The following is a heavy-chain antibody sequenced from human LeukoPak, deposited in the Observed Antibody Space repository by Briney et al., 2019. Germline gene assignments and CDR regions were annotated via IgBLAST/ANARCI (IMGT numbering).Heavy chain of an antibody. CDR3: AKHVLYSSGWYPDY. Sequence: GGSLRLSCAASGFTVSSNYMSWVRQAPGKGLEWVSIIYSGGSTYYADSVKGRFTISRDNSKNTLYLQMNSLRAEDTAMYYCAKHVLYSSGWYPDYWGQGTLVTVSS. CDR1: GFTVSSNY. D-gene: IGHD6-19*01. V-gene: IGHV3-66*04. J-gene: IGHJ4*02. CDR2: IYSGGST.